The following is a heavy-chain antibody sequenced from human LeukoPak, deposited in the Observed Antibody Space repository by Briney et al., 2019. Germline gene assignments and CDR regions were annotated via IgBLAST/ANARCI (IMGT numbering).Heavy chain of an antibody. CDR1: GFTFSSYA. J-gene: IGHJ4*02. D-gene: IGHD1-26*01. CDR2: LSGSGGST. CDR3: AKVRSGSYLESFDF. Sequence: GGSLRLSCAASGFTFSSYAMSWVRQAPGKGLEWVSALSGSGGSTYHADSVKGRFTISRDNSKNTLYLQMNSLRAEDTAVYYCAKVRSGSYLESFDFWGQGTLVTVSS. V-gene: IGHV3-23*01.